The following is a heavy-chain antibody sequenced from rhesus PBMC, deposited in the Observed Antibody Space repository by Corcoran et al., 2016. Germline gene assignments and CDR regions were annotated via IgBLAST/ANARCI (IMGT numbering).Heavy chain of an antibody. D-gene: IGHD6S26*01. Sequence: QLQLQESGPGLVKPSATLSLTCAVSGGSISRNYWSWFRPPPGKGLEWIGRIPGIGGSTEYNPSLKSRVTISTDTSKNQFSLKLTSMTAADTAVYYCATAAGHYYYGLDSWGQGVVVTVSS. CDR2: IPGIGGST. CDR1: GGSISRNY. CDR3: ATAAGHYYYGLDS. V-gene: IGHV4-173*01. J-gene: IGHJ6*01.